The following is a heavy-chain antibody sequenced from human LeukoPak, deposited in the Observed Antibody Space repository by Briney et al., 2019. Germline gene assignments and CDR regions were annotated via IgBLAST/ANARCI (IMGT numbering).Heavy chain of an antibody. Sequence: PGGSLRLSCAASGFTFGSYAMHWVRQAPGKGLEWVALISYDGSNEYYADSVKGRFTISRDNSKNTLYLQMNSLRAEDTAVYYCARGPYSSGWYGLDYWGQGTLVTVS. CDR2: ISYDGSNE. CDR3: ARGPYSSGWYGLDY. CDR1: GFTFGSYA. V-gene: IGHV3-30*14. D-gene: IGHD6-19*01. J-gene: IGHJ4*02.